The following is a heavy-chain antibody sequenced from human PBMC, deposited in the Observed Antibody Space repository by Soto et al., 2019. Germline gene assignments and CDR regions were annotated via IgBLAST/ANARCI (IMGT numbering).Heavy chain of an antibody. CDR2: IIPIFGTA. CDR3: ARFGDNYDDSSGYYPRYYFDY. D-gene: IGHD3-22*01. Sequence: SLKVSCTASGGTFSSYAISWVRHAPGQGLEWMGGIIPIFGTANYAQKFQGRVTITADESTSTAYMELSSLRSEDTAVYYCARFGDNYDDSSGYYPRYYFDYWGQGTLVTVSS. V-gene: IGHV1-69*13. J-gene: IGHJ4*02. CDR1: GGTFSSYA.